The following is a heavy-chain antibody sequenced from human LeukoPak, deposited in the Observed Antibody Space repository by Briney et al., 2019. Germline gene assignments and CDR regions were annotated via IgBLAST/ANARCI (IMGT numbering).Heavy chain of an antibody. CDR2: ISGGST. V-gene: IGHV3-23*01. CDR1: GLTLSSYA. J-gene: IGHJ6*02. CDR3: APRSGGMDV. Sequence: PGRSLRLSCAGSGLTLSSYAMSWIRQAPAKGLEWVSGISGGSTYYADSVKGRFTFSRDNSKNTLYLQMNSLRAEDTAVYYCAPRSGGMDVWGRGTTVTVSS.